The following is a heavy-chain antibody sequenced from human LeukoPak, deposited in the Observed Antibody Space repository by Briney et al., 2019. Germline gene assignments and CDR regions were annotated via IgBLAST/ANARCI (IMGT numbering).Heavy chain of an antibody. Sequence: GGSLRLSCAASGFTFSDSAMHWVRQASGKGLERVGRIRSKANSYATAYAASVKGRFTISRDDSKNTAYLQMNSLKTEDTAVYYCTNNYGDSVYWGQGTLVTVSS. CDR3: TNNYGDSVY. CDR2: IRSKANSYAT. J-gene: IGHJ4*02. V-gene: IGHV3-73*01. D-gene: IGHD4-17*01. CDR1: GFTFSDSA.